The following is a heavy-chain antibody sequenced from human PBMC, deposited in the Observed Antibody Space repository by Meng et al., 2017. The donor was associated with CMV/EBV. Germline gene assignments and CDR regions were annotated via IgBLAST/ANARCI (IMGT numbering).Heavy chain of an antibody. CDR1: GFTFSSYS. D-gene: IGHD1-26*01. CDR3: AREAGATSY. V-gene: IGHV3-21*01. CDR2: ISSSSSYI. Sequence: GESLKISCAASGFTFSSYSMDWVRQAPGKGLEWVSSISSSSSYIYYADSVKGRFTISRDNAKNSLYLQMNSLRAEDTAVYYCAREAGATSYWGQGTLVTVSS. J-gene: IGHJ4*02.